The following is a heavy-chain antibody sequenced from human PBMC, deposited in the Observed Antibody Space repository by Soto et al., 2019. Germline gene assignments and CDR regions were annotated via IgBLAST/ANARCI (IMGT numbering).Heavy chain of an antibody. CDR2: SSNSGSFT. D-gene: IGHD1-1*01. V-gene: IGHV3-11*06. Sequence: GGSLRLSCAASGFTFTKFAMSWVRQAPGKGLEWIGYSSNSGSFTRYADSVKGRFSISRDNAKNSLYLQINSLRGDDTAIYYCVKSGDNYNALDYWGQGTPVTVSS. CDR3: VKSGDNYNALDY. J-gene: IGHJ4*02. CDR1: GFTFTKFA.